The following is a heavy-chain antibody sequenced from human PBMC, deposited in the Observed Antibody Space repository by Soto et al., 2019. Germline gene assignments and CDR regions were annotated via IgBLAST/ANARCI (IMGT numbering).Heavy chain of an antibody. J-gene: IGHJ4*02. D-gene: IGHD3-10*01. CDR3: ARDWESTVSTWSFGAF. Sequence: QVQLVQSGAEVKKPGSSVKVSCKASGGTFSPYTINWVRQAPGQGLEWMGRIIPFLGVTNYAQKFQARVTITADTSTTTAYMELSGLRFEDTAVYSCARDWESTVSTWSFGAFWGRGTLVTVSS. V-gene: IGHV1-69*08. CDR2: IIPFLGVT. CDR1: GGTFSPYT.